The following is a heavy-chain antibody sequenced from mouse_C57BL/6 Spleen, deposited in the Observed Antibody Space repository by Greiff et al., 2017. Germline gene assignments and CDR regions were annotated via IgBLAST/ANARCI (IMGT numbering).Heavy chain of an antibody. CDR1: GYSITSGYY. CDR2: ISYDGSN. Sequence: VQLKESGPGLVKPSQSLSLTCSVTGYSITSGYYWNWIRQFPGNKLEWMGYISYDGSNNYNPSLKNRIPITRDTSKNQFFLKLNSVTTEDTATYYCAREGGYGSSYGYFDVWGTGTTVTVSS. V-gene: IGHV3-6*01. D-gene: IGHD1-1*01. CDR3: AREGGYGSSYGYFDV. J-gene: IGHJ1*03.